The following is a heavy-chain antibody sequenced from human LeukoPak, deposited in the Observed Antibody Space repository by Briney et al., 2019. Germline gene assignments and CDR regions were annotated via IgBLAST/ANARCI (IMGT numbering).Heavy chain of an antibody. Sequence: ASVKVSCKASGGTFISYAISWVRQAPGQGLEWMGGIIPIFGTANYAQKFQGRVTITADESTSTAYMELSSLRSEDTAVYYCAREGRQQLPLDVWGQGTTVTVSS. CDR1: GGTFISYA. CDR3: AREGRQQLPLDV. CDR2: IIPIFGTA. D-gene: IGHD6-13*01. V-gene: IGHV1-69*13. J-gene: IGHJ6*02.